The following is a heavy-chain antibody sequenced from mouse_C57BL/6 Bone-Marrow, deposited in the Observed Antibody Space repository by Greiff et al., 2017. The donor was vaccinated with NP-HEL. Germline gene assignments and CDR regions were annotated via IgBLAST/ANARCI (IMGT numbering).Heavy chain of an antibody. CDR1: GFTFSDYG. D-gene: IGHD2-1*01. Sequence: EVHLVESGGGLVKPGGSLKLSCAASGFTFSDYGMHWVRQAPEKGLEWVAYISSGSSTIYYADTVKGRFTISRDNAKNTLFLQMTSLRSEDTAMYYCARTLYWSWFAYWGQGTLVIVSA. CDR2: ISSGSSTI. J-gene: IGHJ3*01. CDR3: ARTLYWSWFAY. V-gene: IGHV5-17*01.